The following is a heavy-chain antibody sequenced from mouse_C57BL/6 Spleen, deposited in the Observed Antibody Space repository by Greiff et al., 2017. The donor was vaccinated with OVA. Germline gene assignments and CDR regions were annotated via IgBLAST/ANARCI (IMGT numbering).Heavy chain of an antibody. D-gene: IGHD1-1*02. CDR3: ARHEDRWAMYYFDY. CDR2: FYPGSGSI. CDR1: GYTFTEYT. V-gene: IGHV1-62-2*01. J-gene: IGHJ2*01. Sequence: VQGVESGAELVKPGASVKLSCKASGYTFTEYTIHWVKQRSGQGLEWIGWFYPGSGSIKYNEKFKDKATLTADKSSSTVYMELRRLTSEDSAVYFGARHEDRWAMYYFDYWGQGTTLTVSS.